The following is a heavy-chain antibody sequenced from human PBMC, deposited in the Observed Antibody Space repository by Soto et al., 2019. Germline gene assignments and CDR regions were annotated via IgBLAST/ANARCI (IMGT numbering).Heavy chain of an antibody. D-gene: IGHD6-19*01. J-gene: IGHJ4*02. Sequence: QVQLVQSGAEEKKPGASVKVSCKASGYTFTGYAMHWVRQAPGQRLEWMGWINAGNGKTKYSQKFRGRVTITRDTSASTAYMELSSLRSEDTAVYYCARAVAVAAAFDYWGQGTLVTVSS. CDR1: GYTFTGYA. CDR3: ARAVAVAAAFDY. V-gene: IGHV1-3*05. CDR2: INAGNGKT.